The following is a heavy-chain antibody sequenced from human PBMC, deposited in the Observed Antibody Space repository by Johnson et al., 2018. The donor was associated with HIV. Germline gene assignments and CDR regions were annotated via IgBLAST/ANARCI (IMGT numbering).Heavy chain of an antibody. CDR1: GFTFSSYA. V-gene: IGHV3-30-3*01. D-gene: IGHD4-17*01. J-gene: IGHJ3*02. CDR3: AKERDGAPHDGFDI. Sequence: QVQLVESGGGVVQPGRSLRLSCAASGFTFSSYAMHWVRQAPGKGLEWVAVISYDGSNKYYADSVKGRFTISRDNSKNTLYLQMNSLRAEDTAVYYCAKERDGAPHDGFDIWGQGTMVTVPS. CDR2: ISYDGSNK.